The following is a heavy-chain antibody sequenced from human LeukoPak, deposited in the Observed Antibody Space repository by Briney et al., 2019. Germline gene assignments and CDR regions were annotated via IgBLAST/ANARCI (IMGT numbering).Heavy chain of an antibody. CDR3: ARAVDYAPFFDC. Sequence: SETLSLTCTVSGGSISSYYWSWIRRPPGKGLEWIGYIYYSGSTNYNPSLKSRVTISVDTSKNQFSLKLSSVTAADTAVYYCARAVDYAPFFDCWGQGTLVTVSS. CDR1: GGSISSYY. CDR2: IYYSGST. J-gene: IGHJ4*02. V-gene: IGHV4-59*13. D-gene: IGHD4-17*01.